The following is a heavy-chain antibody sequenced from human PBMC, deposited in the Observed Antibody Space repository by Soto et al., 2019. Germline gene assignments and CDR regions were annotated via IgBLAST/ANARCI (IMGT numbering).Heavy chain of an antibody. Sequence: PGGSLRLSCAASGFTFNTYSMNWARQAPGKGLEWVSSISSSGTYTYYSDSLKGRITISRDNANNSLYLQMNSLTAEDTAIYFCARGGRASGYDFYYYGMDVWGQGTKVTVSS. CDR3: ARGGRASGYDFYYYGMDV. CDR1: GFTFNTYS. V-gene: IGHV3-21*01. D-gene: IGHD5-12*01. J-gene: IGHJ6*02. CDR2: ISSSGTYT.